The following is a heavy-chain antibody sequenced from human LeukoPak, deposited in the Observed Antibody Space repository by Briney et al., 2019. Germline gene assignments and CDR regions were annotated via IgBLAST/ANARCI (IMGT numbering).Heavy chain of an antibody. V-gene: IGHV3-30*04. CDR1: GFTFSSYA. Sequence: GGSLRLSCAASGFTFSSYAMHWVRQAPGKGLEWVAVISYDGSNKYYADSVKGRFTISRDNAKNSLYLQMNSLRAEDTAVYYCAKAVAGTGPFDYWGQGTLVTVSS. CDR3: AKAVAGTGPFDY. CDR2: ISYDGSNK. J-gene: IGHJ4*02. D-gene: IGHD6-19*01.